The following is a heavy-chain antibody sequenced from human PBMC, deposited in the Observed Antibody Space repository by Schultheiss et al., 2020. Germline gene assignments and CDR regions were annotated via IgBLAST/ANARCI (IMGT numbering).Heavy chain of an antibody. Sequence: GGSLRLSCAASGFTFSSSWMHWVCQAPEKGLEWVSAISGSGGSTYYADSVKGRFTISRDNSKNTLYLQMISLRAEDTAVYYCARGDQLLSDYYYYYIDVWGKGTTVTVSS. D-gene: IGHD2-2*01. V-gene: IGHV3-23*01. CDR2: ISGSGGST. J-gene: IGHJ6*03. CDR1: GFTFSSSW. CDR3: ARGDQLLSDYYYYYIDV.